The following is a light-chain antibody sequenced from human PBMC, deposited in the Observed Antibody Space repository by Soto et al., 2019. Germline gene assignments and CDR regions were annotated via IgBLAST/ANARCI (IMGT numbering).Light chain of an antibody. Sequence: EIVLTQSPGTLSLXXVXXXXXXXISSQSVSNNYLAWYQQKPGQAPRLLIYGASNRATGIPDRFSGSGSGTDFTLTISRLEPEDFAVYYCQQYGSSGTFGQGTKVDIK. V-gene: IGKV3-20*01. J-gene: IGKJ1*01. CDR2: GAS. CDR3: QQYGSSGT. CDR1: QSVSNNY.